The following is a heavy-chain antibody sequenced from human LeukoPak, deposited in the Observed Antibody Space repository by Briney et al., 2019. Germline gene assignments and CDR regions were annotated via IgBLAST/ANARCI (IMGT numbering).Heavy chain of an antibody. CDR3: AREKAVVVPAAISVFSWFDP. CDR2: IYYSGST. J-gene: IGHJ5*02. Sequence: SETLSLTCTVSGGSISSSSYYWGWIRQPPGKGLEWIGSIYYSGSTYYNPSLKSRVTISVDTSKNQFSLKLSSVAAADTAVYYCAREKAVVVPAAISVFSWFDPWGQGTLVTVSS. V-gene: IGHV4-39*07. CDR1: GGSISSSSYY. D-gene: IGHD2-2*01.